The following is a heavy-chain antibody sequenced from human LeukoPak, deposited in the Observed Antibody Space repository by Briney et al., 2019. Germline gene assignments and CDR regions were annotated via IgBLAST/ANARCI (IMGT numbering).Heavy chain of an antibody. CDR1: GFTFSSYG. J-gene: IGHJ6*02. Sequence: QTGGSLRLSCAASGFTFSSYGMHWVRQAPGKGLEWVAFIRYDGSNKYYADSVKGRFTISRDNAKNSLYLQMNSLRAEDTALYYCAKDIHGGNSHYYYGMDVWGQGTTVTVSS. D-gene: IGHD4-23*01. CDR2: IRYDGSNK. V-gene: IGHV3-30*02. CDR3: AKDIHGGNSHYYYGMDV.